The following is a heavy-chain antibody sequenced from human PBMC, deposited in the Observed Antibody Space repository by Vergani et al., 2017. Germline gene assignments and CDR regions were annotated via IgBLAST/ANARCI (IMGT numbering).Heavy chain of an antibody. CDR1: GGTFSSYT. CDR2: IIPILGIA. CDR3: ALEGAAAGTGPGAFSYYYYGMDV. Sequence: QVQLVQSGAEVKKPGSSVKVSCKASGGTFSSYTISWLRHPPGQGLEWMGRIIPILGIANYAQKFQGRVTITADKSTSTAYMELSSLRSEDTAVYYCALEGAAAGTGPGAFSYYYYGMDVWGQGTKVTVSS. J-gene: IGHJ6*02. V-gene: IGHV1-69*02. D-gene: IGHD6-13*01.